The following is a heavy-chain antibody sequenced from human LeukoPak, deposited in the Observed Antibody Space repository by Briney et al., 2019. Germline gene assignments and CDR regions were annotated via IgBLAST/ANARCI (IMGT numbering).Heavy chain of an antibody. CDR3: ARDRGSSSSGKFKSLDY. Sequence: ASVKVSCKASGYTFTGYYMHWVRQAPGQGLEWMGWINPNSGGTNYAQKFQGWVTMTRDTSTSTVYMELSSLRSEDTAVYYCARDRGSSSSGKFKSLDYWGQGTLVTVSS. CDR1: GYTFTGYY. CDR2: INPNSGGT. J-gene: IGHJ4*02. D-gene: IGHD6-6*01. V-gene: IGHV1-2*04.